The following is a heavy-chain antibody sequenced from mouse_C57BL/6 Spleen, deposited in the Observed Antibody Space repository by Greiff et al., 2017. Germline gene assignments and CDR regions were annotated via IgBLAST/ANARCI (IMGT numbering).Heavy chain of an antibody. CDR2: IDPEDGNT. V-gene: IGHV14-2*01. Sequence: VQLQQSGAELVKPGASVKLSCTASGFNIKDYYMHWVKQRTEQGLEWIGRIDPEDGNTKYAPKFQGQATITADTSSNTAYLQLSSLTSEDTAVYYCARDDGNYWYFDVWGTGTTVTVSS. J-gene: IGHJ1*03. CDR1: GFNIKDYY. D-gene: IGHD2-1*01. CDR3: ARDDGNYWYFDV.